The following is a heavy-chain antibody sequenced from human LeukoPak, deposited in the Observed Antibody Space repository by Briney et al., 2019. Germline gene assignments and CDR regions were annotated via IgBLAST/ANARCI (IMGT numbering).Heavy chain of an antibody. Sequence: GGSLRLSCAASGFTFSNYWMSWVRQGPGKGLDWVASINPDGSGASYVDSVKGRFIISRDNAQNSLYLQMNSLSAEDTAVYYCARLFGGVTTFDYWGQGILVTVSS. CDR1: GFTFSNYW. J-gene: IGHJ4*02. CDR2: INPDGSGA. V-gene: IGHV3-7*01. D-gene: IGHD4-17*01. CDR3: ARLFGGVTTFDY.